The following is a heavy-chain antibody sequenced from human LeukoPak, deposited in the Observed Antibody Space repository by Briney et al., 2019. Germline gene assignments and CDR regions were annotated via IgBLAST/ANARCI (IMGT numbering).Heavy chain of an antibody. J-gene: IGHJ4*02. CDR1: GYTFTGYY. CDR3: ARDGEQQPSSWNDY. Sequence: ASVKVSCKASGYTFTGYYMHWVRQAPGQGLEWMGWINPNSGGTNYAQKLQGRVTMTTDTSTSTAYMELRSLRSGDTAVYYCARDGEQQPSSWNDYWGQGTLVTVSS. V-gene: IGHV1-2*02. D-gene: IGHD6-13*01. CDR2: INPNSGGT.